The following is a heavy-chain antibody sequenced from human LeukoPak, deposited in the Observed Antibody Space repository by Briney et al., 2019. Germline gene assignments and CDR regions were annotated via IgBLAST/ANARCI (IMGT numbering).Heavy chain of an antibody. CDR1: GGSFSGYY. V-gene: IGHV4-34*01. CDR3: AAYGSEVGGDY. Sequence: SETLSLNCAVYGGSFSGYYWSWIRQPPGKGLEWIGEINHSGSTNYSPSLKSRVTISKNTSKNQFSLKLSSVTAADTAVYYCAAYGSEVGGDYWGQGTLVTVSS. CDR2: INHSGST. J-gene: IGHJ4*02. D-gene: IGHD3-10*01.